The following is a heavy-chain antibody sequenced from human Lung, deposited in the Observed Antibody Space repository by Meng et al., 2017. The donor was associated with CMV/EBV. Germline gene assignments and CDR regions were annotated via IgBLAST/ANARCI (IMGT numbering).Heavy chain of an antibody. CDR3: ARVHSSTSHYFDY. D-gene: IGHD2-2*01. CDR2: IIPILGIA. V-gene: IGHV1-69*10. Sequence: SXXVSXXASGGTFSSYAISWVRQAPGQGLEWMGGIIPILGIANYAQKFQGRVTITADKSTSTAYMELSSLRSEDTAVYYCARVHSSTSHYFDYWGQGTXVTVSS. J-gene: IGHJ4*02. CDR1: GGTFSSYA.